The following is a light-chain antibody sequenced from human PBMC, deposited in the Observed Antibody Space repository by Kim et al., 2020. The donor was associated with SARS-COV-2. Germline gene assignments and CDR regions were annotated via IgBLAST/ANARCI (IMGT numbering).Light chain of an antibody. CDR1: QSVGSN. CDR2: GAT. Sequence: EIVMTQSPATLSVSPGERATLSCRASQSVGSNLAWYQQKPGQAPRLLIYGATTRATGIPARFGGSGSGTEFTLTISSLQSEDFALYYCQQYNNRPVTFAGGTKVDIK. V-gene: IGKV3-15*01. J-gene: IGKJ4*01. CDR3: QQYNNRPVT.